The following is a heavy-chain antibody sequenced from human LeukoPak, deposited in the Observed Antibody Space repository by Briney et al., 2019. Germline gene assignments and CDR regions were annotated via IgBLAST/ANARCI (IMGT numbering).Heavy chain of an antibody. CDR3: ANHLACGSTTCPSFDS. J-gene: IGHJ4*02. Sequence: PGRSLRLSCAASGFTFSSYGMHWVRQAPGKGLEWVAVISYDGSNKYYADSVKGRFTISRDNAKNPLFLQMNNLRAEDTAVYYCANHLACGSTTCPSFDSWGQGTLVTVSS. D-gene: IGHD2-2*01. CDR2: ISYDGSNK. V-gene: IGHV3-30*18. CDR1: GFTFSSYG.